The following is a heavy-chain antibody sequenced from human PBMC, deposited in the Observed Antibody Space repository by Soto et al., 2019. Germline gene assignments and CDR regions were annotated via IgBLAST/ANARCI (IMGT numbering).Heavy chain of an antibody. CDR3: AKDVCRGATTACYTRIDS. J-gene: IGHJ4*02. CDR1: GFTFYDYA. Sequence: GGSLILSCAASGFTFYDYAMHWVRQAPGKGLEWVSLISWDGSRSYYADSVKGRFIISRDNNKESLSLLMTSLGTEDSGLYYRAKDVCRGATTACYTRIDSWGQGTQITGSS. D-gene: IGHD1-26*01. V-gene: IGHV3-43D*04. CDR2: ISWDGSRS.